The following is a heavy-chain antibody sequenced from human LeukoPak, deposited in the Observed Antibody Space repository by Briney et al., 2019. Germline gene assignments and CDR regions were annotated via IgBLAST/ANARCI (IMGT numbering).Heavy chain of an antibody. J-gene: IGHJ4*02. CDR2: IYSSGST. V-gene: IGHV4-59*01. Sequence: SETLSLTCTVSGGSISSYYWSWIRQPPGKGLEWIGYIYSSGSTNYNPSLKGRVTISVDTSKNQFSLKLSSVTAADTAVYYCARAAMVTIPYFDYWGQGTLVTVSS. D-gene: IGHD5-18*01. CDR3: ARAAMVTIPYFDY. CDR1: GGSISSYY.